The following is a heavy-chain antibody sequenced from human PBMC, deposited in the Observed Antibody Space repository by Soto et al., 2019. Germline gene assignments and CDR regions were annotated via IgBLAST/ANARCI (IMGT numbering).Heavy chain of an antibody. V-gene: IGHV3-23*01. CDR2: ISGSGGST. D-gene: IGHD6-19*01. Sequence: GGSLRLSCAASGFTFSSYAMSWVRQAPGKGLEWVSAISGSGGSTYYADSVKGRFTISRDNSKNTLYLQMNSLRAEDTAVYYCAYYLGSGWYPDAFDIWGQGTMVTVSS. CDR1: GFTFSSYA. J-gene: IGHJ3*02. CDR3: AYYLGSGWYPDAFDI.